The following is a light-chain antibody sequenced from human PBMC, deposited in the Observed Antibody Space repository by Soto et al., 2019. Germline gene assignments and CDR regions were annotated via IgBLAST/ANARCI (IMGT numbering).Light chain of an antibody. CDR1: QSVSSN. J-gene: IGKJ1*01. CDR3: QQYNNWPPMA. Sequence: EIVMTQSPATLSVSPGERATLSCRASQSVSSNLAWYQQKPGQAPRLLIYGASTRATGIPARFSGSGSGTEFTLTISSLPSEDFAVCYCQQYNNWPPMAFGQGTKVEIK. V-gene: IGKV3-15*01. CDR2: GAS.